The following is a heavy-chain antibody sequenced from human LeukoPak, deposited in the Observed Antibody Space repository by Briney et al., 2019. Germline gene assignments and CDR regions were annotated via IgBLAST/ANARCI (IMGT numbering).Heavy chain of an antibody. D-gene: IGHD6-13*01. Sequence: GGSLRLSCAASGFTFSSYGMSWVRQAPGKGLEWVSTTSGTGGSTFYADSVKGRFTISRDISKNTLYLQMNRLRAEDTAVYYCAKDRGAAAGIGYWGQGTLVTVSS. CDR3: AKDRGAAAGIGY. CDR1: GFTFSSYG. V-gene: IGHV3-23*01. J-gene: IGHJ4*02. CDR2: TSGTGGST.